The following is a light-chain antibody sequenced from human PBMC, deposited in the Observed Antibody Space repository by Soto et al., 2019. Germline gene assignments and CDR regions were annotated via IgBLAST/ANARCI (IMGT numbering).Light chain of an antibody. CDR3: QQYDSAWT. CDR2: KAS. V-gene: IGKV1-5*03. CDR1: QGISSY. Sequence: DVQLTHSPSTLSSSVADIVTITFRASQGISSYLGWYQQKPGKAPKLLIYKASNLESGVPSRFSGSGSGTQFTLTISRLQTDEFATYYCQQYDSAWTFGQGTKVDIK. J-gene: IGKJ1*01.